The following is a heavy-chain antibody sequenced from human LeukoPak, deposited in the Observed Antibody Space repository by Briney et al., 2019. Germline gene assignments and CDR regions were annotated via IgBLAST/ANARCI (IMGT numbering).Heavy chain of an antibody. CDR3: ARDRGNKWNVYYYMDV. D-gene: IGHD1-20*01. CDR2: ISGDSSHI. Sequence: GGSLRLSCAASGMPFNLFDMNWVRQVPGKGLEWVSCISGDSSHIYYADSVKGRFTISRDNAQNSLLLQMDSLRVEDTAVYYCARDRGNKWNVYYYMDVWGEGTTVTVSS. J-gene: IGHJ6*03. V-gene: IGHV3-21*01. CDR1: GMPFNLFD.